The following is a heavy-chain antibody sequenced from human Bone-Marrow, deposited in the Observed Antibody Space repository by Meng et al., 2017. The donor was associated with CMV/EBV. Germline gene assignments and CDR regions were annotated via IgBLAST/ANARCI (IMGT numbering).Heavy chain of an antibody. V-gene: IGHV3-23*01. J-gene: IGHJ4*02. CDR2: ITGSGGGT. D-gene: IGHD6-19*01. Sequence: GGSLRLSCAASGFTFRSYAMSWVRQAPGKGLEWVSGITGSGGGTYYADSVKGRFAISRDNSKNTLYLQMNSLRVEDTAIYYCAKHGYGSGPSYFDFWGPGTLVTVSS. CDR1: GFTFRSYA. CDR3: AKHGYGSGPSYFDF.